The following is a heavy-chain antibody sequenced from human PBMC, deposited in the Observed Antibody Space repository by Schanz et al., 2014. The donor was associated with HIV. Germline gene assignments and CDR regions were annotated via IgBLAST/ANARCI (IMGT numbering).Heavy chain of an antibody. Sequence: QVQLVESGGGLVKPGGSLRLSCAASGFSFSDTYMTWIRQAPGKGPEWVSYISGSGNTIYYADSVKGRFTISRDNAKNSLSLQMNSLRAEDTAVYYCARPDYDFWVDVWGQGTAVTVSS. CDR3: ARPDYDFWVDV. D-gene: IGHD3-3*01. V-gene: IGHV3-11*01. CDR1: GFSFSDTY. J-gene: IGHJ6*02. CDR2: ISGSGNTI.